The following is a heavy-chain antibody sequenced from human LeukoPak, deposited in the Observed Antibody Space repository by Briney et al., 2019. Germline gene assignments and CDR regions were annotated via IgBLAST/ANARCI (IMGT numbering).Heavy chain of an antibody. D-gene: IGHD1-1*01. J-gene: IGHJ5*02. CDR3: ARATGGEWFDP. Sequence: SETLSLTCTVSGGSIRSGGYYWSWIRQHPGKGLEWIGYIYYSGSTYYNPSLKSRVTISVDTSKNQFSLKLSSVTAADTAVYYCARATGGEWFDPWGQGTLVTVSS. CDR2: IYYSGST. V-gene: IGHV4-31*03. CDR1: GGSIRSGGYY.